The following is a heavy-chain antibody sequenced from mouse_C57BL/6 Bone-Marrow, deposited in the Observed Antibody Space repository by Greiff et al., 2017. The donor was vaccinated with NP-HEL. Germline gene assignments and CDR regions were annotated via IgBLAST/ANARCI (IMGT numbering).Heavy chain of an antibody. V-gene: IGHV5-9*01. CDR1: GFTFSSYT. J-gene: IGHJ2*01. CDR3: ARRGVYFDY. Sequence: EVMLVESGGGLVKPGGSLKLSCAASGFTFSSYTMSWVRQTPEKRLEWVATISGGGGNTYYPDSVKGRFTISRDNAKNTLYLQMSSLRSEDTALYYCARRGVYFDYWGQGTTLTVSS. CDR2: ISGGGGNT.